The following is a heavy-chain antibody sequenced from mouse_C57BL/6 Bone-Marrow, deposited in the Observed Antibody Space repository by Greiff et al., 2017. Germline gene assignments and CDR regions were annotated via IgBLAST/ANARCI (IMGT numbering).Heavy chain of an antibody. V-gene: IGHV5-17*01. D-gene: IGHD1-1*01. CDR1: GFTFSDYG. Sequence: EVQLVESGGGLVKPGGSLKLSCAASGFTFSDYGMHWVRQAPEKGLEWVAYISSGSSTIYYADTVKGRFTISRDNAKNTLFLQMTSLRSEDTAMYYCARPPYYGSSYDAMDYWGQGTSVTVSS. CDR2: ISSGSSTI. J-gene: IGHJ4*01. CDR3: ARPPYYGSSYDAMDY.